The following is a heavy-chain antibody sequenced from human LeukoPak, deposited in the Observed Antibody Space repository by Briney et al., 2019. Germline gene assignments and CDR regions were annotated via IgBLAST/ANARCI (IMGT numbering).Heavy chain of an antibody. CDR1: GCTFTGHY. Sequence: ASVKVSCKASGCTFTGHYIHRGRQPPGQGLEWMVWINPNSGGTNYAQKFQGRVTMTRDTSISTAYMELSRLRSDDTAVYYCARDWSIAARSRHYYYYYMDVWGKGTTVTVSS. CDR3: ARDWSIAARSRHYYYYYMDV. D-gene: IGHD6-6*01. V-gene: IGHV1-2*02. J-gene: IGHJ6*03. CDR2: INPNSGGT.